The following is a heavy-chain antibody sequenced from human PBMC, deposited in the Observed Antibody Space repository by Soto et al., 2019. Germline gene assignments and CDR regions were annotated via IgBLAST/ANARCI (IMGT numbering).Heavy chain of an antibody. CDR2: MYYTGAT. CDR1: GGSVRSGNHF. V-gene: IGHV4-61*01. Sequence: TDTLALTCSVSGGSVRSGNHFWNWIRQPPGRGLEWLGYMYYTGATNYNPSLKSRVSMSVDTSKDQFSLNLTSLTAADTAVYYCARGGEPLGYYGLDVWGQGTTVTVS. CDR3: ARGGEPLGYYGLDV. J-gene: IGHJ6*02.